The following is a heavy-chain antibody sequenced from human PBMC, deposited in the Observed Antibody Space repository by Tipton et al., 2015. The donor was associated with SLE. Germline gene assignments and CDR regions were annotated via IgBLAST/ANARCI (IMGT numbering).Heavy chain of an antibody. CDR3: ARDSCGGDCSILDY. V-gene: IGHV4-31*03. D-gene: IGHD2-21*01. CDR2: IYYTGTT. CDR1: GGSIRTGGYY. J-gene: IGHJ4*02. Sequence: TLSLTYTVSGGSIRTGGYYWSWIRQLPGKGLEWIGYIYYTGTTYYNPSLRGRLTISVDTSRNQFSLKLTSVTAADTAVYYCARDSCGGDCSILDYWGRGTLVTVSS.